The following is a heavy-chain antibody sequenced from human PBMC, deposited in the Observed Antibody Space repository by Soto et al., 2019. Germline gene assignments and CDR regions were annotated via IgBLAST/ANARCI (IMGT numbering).Heavy chain of an antibody. Sequence: ASVKVSCKASGYTFTSYYMHWVRQAPGQGLEWMGIINPSGGSTSYAQKFQGRVTMTRDTSTSTVYMELSSLRSEDTAVYYCARDRTTMVRGDRAFDYWXQGTLVTVSS. V-gene: IGHV1-46*01. J-gene: IGHJ4*02. CDR1: GYTFTSYY. D-gene: IGHD3-10*01. CDR2: INPSGGST. CDR3: ARDRTTMVRGDRAFDY.